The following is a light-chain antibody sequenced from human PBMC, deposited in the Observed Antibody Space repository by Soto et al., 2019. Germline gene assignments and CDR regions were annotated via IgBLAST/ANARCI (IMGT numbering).Light chain of an antibody. CDR1: QSISSW. J-gene: IGKJ3*01. V-gene: IGKV1-5*03. CDR3: QQYNSYLLAT. CDR2: KAS. Sequence: DIQMTQSPSTLSASVGDRVTITCRASQSISSWLAWYQQKPGKAPKLLIYKASSLESGVPSRFSCSGSGTEFTLTISSLQPDDFATYYCQQYNSYLLATFGPGTKVDIK.